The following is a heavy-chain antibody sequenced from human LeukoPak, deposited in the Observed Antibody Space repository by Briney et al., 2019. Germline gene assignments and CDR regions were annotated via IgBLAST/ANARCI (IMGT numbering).Heavy chain of an antibody. CDR2: INPSGGST. CDR3: ARDTWLARRYYYYGMDV. CDR1: GYTFTSYY. J-gene: IGHJ6*02. V-gene: IGHV1-46*01. D-gene: IGHD6-19*01. Sequence: ASVKVSCKASGYTFTSYYMHWVRQAPGQGLEWMGIINPSGGSTSYAQKFQGRVTMTRDTSTSTVYMELSSLRSEDTAVYYCARDTWLARRYYYYGMDVWGQGTTVTVSS.